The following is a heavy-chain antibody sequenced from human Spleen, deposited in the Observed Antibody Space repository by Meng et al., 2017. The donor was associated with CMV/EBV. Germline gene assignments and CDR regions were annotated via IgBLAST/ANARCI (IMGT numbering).Heavy chain of an antibody. Sequence: SETLSLTCTVSGGSISSYYWNWLRQTPGKGLEWIAYMSNSGRTSYNPSLKSRVTISVDTSNNQFSVKLTSVTAEDTAVYYCARFDMDVEGYYGMNVWGQGTTVTVSS. CDR3: ARFDMDVEGYYGMNV. D-gene: IGHD2-15*01. J-gene: IGHJ6*02. CDR2: MSNSGRT. V-gene: IGHV4-59*01. CDR1: GGSISSYY.